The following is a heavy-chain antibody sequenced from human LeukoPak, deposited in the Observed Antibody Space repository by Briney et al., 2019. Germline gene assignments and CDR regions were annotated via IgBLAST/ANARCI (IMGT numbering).Heavy chain of an antibody. D-gene: IGHD3-10*01. J-gene: IGHJ4*02. V-gene: IGHV1-8*03. CDR1: GYTFTSYD. CDR2: MNPNSGNT. CDR3: AKLFDSGTYNNFFHY. Sequence: ASVKVSCKASGYTFTSYDINWVRQATGQGLEWMGWMNPNSGNTGYAQKFQGRVTITRNTSISTAYMELSSLRPEDTAIYYCAKLFDSGTYNNFFHYWGQGTLVTVSS.